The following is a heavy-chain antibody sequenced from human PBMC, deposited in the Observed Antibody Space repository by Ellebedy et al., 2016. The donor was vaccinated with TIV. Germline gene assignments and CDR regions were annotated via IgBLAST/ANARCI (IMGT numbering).Heavy chain of an antibody. Sequence: GGSLRLSCAASGFTFSSSAMHWVRQAPGKGLQWVAVISYDGSTKYYADSVKGRFTISRDNSKNTMYVQMNSLRAEDTAVYYCARPHPRSYDIFEGDAFDIWGQGTMVTVSS. V-gene: IGHV3-30*04. CDR1: GFTFSSSA. CDR3: ARPHPRSYDIFEGDAFDI. J-gene: IGHJ3*02. D-gene: IGHD3-9*01. CDR2: ISYDGSTK.